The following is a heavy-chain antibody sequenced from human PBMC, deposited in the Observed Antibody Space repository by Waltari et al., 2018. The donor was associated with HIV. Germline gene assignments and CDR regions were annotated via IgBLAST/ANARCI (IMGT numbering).Heavy chain of an antibody. J-gene: IGHJ6*02. Sequence: QLQLQESGPGLVKPSETLSLTCTVSGGSISSSCYYWGWSRQPPGKGLAWIGCIYYIGSTYYNPSLKSRVTISVDTSKNQFSLKLSSVTAADTAVYYCARDPLAAGILRYFDWLVSNGMDVWGQGTTVTVSS. CDR2: IYYIGST. CDR1: GGSISSSCYY. D-gene: IGHD3-9*01. V-gene: IGHV4-39*07. CDR3: ARDPLAAGILRYFDWLVSNGMDV.